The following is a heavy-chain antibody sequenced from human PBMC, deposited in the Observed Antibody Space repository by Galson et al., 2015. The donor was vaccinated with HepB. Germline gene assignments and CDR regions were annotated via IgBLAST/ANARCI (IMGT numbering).Heavy chain of an antibody. CDR2: ISYDGSNK. Sequence: SLRLSCAASGFTFSSYAMHWVRQAPGKGLEWVAVISYDGSNKYYADSVMGRFTISRDNSKNTLYLQMNSLRAEDTAVYYCARNYDTSGYTALGYWGQGTLVSVSS. CDR3: ARNYDTSGYTALGY. D-gene: IGHD3-22*01. J-gene: IGHJ4*02. V-gene: IGHV3-30*04. CDR1: GFTFSSYA.